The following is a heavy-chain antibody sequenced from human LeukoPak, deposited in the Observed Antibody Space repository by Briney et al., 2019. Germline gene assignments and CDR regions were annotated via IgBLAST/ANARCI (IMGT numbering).Heavy chain of an antibody. J-gene: IGHJ4*02. CDR3: ARGFQSIAARRGTGLNY. V-gene: IGHV4-34*01. Sequence: SETLSLTCAVYGGSFSGYYWSWIRQPPGKGLEWIGEINHSGSTNYNPSLKSRVTISVDTSKNQFSLKLSSATAADTAVYYCARGFQSIAARRGTGLNYWGQGTLVTVSS. D-gene: IGHD6-6*01. CDR1: GGSFSGYY. CDR2: INHSGST.